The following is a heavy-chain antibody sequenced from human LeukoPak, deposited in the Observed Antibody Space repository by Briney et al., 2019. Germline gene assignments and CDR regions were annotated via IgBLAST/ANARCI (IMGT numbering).Heavy chain of an antibody. CDR1: GYSISSGYY. V-gene: IGHV4-38-2*02. Sequence: PSETLSLTCTVSGYSISSGYYWGWIRQPPGKGLEWIGSIYHSGSTYYNPSLKSRVTISVDTSKNQFSLKLSSVTAADTAVYYCARDSGWGAFDIWGQGTMVTVSS. D-gene: IGHD6-19*01. CDR2: IYHSGST. CDR3: ARDSGWGAFDI. J-gene: IGHJ3*02.